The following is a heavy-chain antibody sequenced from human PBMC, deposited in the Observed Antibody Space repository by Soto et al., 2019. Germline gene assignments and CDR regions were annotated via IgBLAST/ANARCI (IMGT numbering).Heavy chain of an antibody. CDR3: ARGDVRSRGYFDY. J-gene: IGHJ4*02. CDR2: IYYSGST. Sequence: SETLSLTCTVSGGSISSGGYYWSWIRQHPGKGLEWIGYIYYSGSTYYNPSLKSRVTISVDTSKNQFSLKLSSVTAADTAVYYCARGDVRSRGYFDYWGQGTLVTVSS. CDR1: GGSISSGGYY. D-gene: IGHD3-10*01. V-gene: IGHV4-31*03.